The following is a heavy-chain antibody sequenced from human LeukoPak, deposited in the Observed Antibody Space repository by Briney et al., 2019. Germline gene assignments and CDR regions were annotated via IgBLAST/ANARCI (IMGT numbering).Heavy chain of an antibody. D-gene: IGHD6-19*01. CDR2: IYWNDDN. CDR1: GFSLYTSGVG. V-gene: IGHV2-5*01. CDR3: AHGSGWLYDY. J-gene: IGHJ4*02. Sequence: SGPTLVKPTQTLTLTCTFSGFSLYTSGVGVGWIRLPPGKALESLALIYWNDDNRYSPSLKSRLTITKDTSKNQVVLTMTNMDPVDTARYYCAHGSGWLYDYWGQGTLVTVSS.